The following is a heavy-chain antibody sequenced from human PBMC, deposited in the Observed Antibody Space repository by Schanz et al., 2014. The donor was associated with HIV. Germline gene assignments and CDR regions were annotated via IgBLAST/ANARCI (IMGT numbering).Heavy chain of an antibody. J-gene: IGHJ4*02. CDR2: IKEEGIDK. CDR1: GFRFRSYW. CDR3: AKSNGGDTAVVQYYFDY. V-gene: IGHV3-7*01. D-gene: IGHD5-18*01. Sequence: DVQLVESGGSLVQPGGSLRLSCAASGFRFRSYWMSWVRQAPGKGRELEANIKEEGIDKYYVDSVKGRFTISRDNAKNSLYLNMYSLRAEDTAVYFCAKSNGGDTAVVQYYFDYWGQGTLVSVSS.